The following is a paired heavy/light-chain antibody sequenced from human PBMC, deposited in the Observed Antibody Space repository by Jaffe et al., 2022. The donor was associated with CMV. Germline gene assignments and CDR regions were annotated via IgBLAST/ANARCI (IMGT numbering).Heavy chain of an antibody. CDR1: GFTFSNYA. D-gene: IGHD5-18*01. J-gene: IGHJ4*02. V-gene: IGHV3-23*01. CDR3: AKDFSNTWDTPIQYFDF. CDR2: ISGSRFGT. Sequence: EVHLLESGGGLVQPGGSLRVSCAASGFTFSNYAMSWVRQAPGKGLEWVSSISGSRFGTFYADSYADSVKGRFTISRDNSNNTLYLQMNSLRPDDTALYFCAKDFSNTWDTPIQYFDFWGQGTLVTVSS.
Light chain of an antibody. J-gene: IGLJ2*01. V-gene: IGLV3-10*01. Sequence: SYELTQPPSVSVSPGQTARITCSGDALPKKFASWYQQKSGQAPVLVIYEDTKRPSGIPERFSGSSSGTMATLTIEGAQVEDEADYYCYSTDSSVNHRGVFGGGTNLTVL. CDR1: ALPKKF. CDR3: YSTDSSVNHRGV. CDR2: EDT.